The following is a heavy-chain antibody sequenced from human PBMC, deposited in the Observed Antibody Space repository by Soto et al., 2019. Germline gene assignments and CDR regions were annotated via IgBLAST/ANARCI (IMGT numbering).Heavy chain of an antibody. CDR2: ISYDGSNK. D-gene: IGHD2-15*01. CDR1: GFTFSSYA. J-gene: IGHJ3*02. Sequence: GSLRLSCAASGFTFSSYAMHWVRQAPGKGLEWVAVISYDGSNKYYADSVKGRFTISRDNSKNTLYLQMNSLRAEDTAVYYCARDMGYCSGGSCYPSHAFDIWGQGTMVTVSS. V-gene: IGHV3-30-3*01. CDR3: ARDMGYCSGGSCYPSHAFDI.